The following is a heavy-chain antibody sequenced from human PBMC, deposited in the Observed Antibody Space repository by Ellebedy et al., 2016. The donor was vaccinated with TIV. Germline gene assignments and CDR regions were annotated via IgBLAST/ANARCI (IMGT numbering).Heavy chain of an antibody. J-gene: IGHJ3*01. D-gene: IGHD2-8*01. V-gene: IGHV4-39*01. Sequence: SETLSLXXTVSGGSISSSTNYWGWIRQPPGKGLEWIGSLYYSGSTYYNPSLKSRVTISVDTSKNQFSLKLSSVTAADTAVYYCARLNGGAWGQGTMVTVSS. CDR3: ARLNGGA. CDR2: LYYSGST. CDR1: GGSISSSTNY.